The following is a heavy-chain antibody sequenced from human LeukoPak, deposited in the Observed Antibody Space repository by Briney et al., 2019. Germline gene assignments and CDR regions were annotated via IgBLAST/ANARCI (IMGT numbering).Heavy chain of an antibody. CDR2: LDPEGGGL. J-gene: IGHJ6*03. D-gene: IGHD6-25*01. Sequence: ASVKVSCKDSGNSLIYLSMHWVRQAPGKSLEWLGGLDPEGGGLIYAQHLQGRVIMTEDTSTDTGYMELRSLKSEDTGVYYCATVFPQRGYYYMDVWGTGTTVTVSS. V-gene: IGHV1-24*01. CDR3: ATVFPQRGYYYMDV. CDR1: GNSLIYLS.